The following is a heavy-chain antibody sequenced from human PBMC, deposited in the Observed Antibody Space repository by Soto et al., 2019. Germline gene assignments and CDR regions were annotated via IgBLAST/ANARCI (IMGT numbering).Heavy chain of an antibody. D-gene: IGHD5-18*01. CDR3: ARRSTAMVRGFDY. CDR1: GGSISSYY. J-gene: IGHJ4*02. Sequence: SETLSLTCTVSGGSISSYYWSWIRQPPGKGLEWIGYIYYSGSTNYNPSLKSRVTISVDTSKNQFSLKLSSVTAADTAVYYCARRSTAMVRGFDYWGQGTLVTVSS. V-gene: IGHV4-59*01. CDR2: IYYSGST.